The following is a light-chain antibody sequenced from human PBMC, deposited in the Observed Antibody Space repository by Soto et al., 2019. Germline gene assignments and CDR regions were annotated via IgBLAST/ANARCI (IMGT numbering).Light chain of an antibody. V-gene: IGLV2-14*01. CDR3: SSYASSSSYV. CDR1: SSDVGGYNH. Sequence: QSVRTQPACVSGSPGQSITISCTGTSSDVGGYNHVSWYQIHPGKAPKLIIYEVTSRPSGVSYRFSGSKSGNSASLTISGLQAEDEADYYCSSYASSSSYVFGGGTKVTV. CDR2: EVT. J-gene: IGLJ1*01.